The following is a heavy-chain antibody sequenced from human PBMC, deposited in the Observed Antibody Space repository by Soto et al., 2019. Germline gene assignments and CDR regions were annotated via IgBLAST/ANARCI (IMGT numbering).Heavy chain of an antibody. D-gene: IGHD1-20*01. V-gene: IGHV4-30-4*01. Sequence: QVQLQESGPGLVKPSQTLSLTCTVSGGSISSGDDFWTWIRQPPGKGLEWIGYIYYSGSTYYNPCLKSRLTMSVATSKHHFSLKLSSVTAAATAVYYCARDRAKWKDYYYYGMDVWGQGTTVTVSS. CDR3: ARDRAKWKDYYYYGMDV. CDR2: IYYSGST. CDR1: GGSISSGDDF. J-gene: IGHJ6*02.